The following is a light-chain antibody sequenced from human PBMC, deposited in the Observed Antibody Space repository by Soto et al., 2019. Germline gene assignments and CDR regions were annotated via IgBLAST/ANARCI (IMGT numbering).Light chain of an antibody. CDR1: SSNIGAGYD. CDR2: DNS. Sequence: QSVLTQPPSVSGAPGQRVTISCTGSSSNIGAGYDVHWYQQLPGTAPKLLIFDNSNRPSGVPDRISGSRSGTSASLAITGLQAEDEADYYCQSYDSSLSGSVVFDGGTKVTVL. V-gene: IGLV1-40*01. J-gene: IGLJ2*01. CDR3: QSYDSSLSGSVV.